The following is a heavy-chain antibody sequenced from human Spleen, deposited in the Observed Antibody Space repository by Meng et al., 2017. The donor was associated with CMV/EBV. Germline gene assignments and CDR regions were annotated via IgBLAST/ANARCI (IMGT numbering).Heavy chain of an antibody. Sequence: QGQLQGRGPGRVKPSETLSLTCAVYGGSFSGYYWGWIRQSPGKGLEWIGEINDIGDTNYNPSLKSRVTISVDTSKNRFSLKLSSVTAADRAVYYCTRRTLPFEVWGQGTLVTVSS. CDR1: GGSFSGYY. D-gene: IGHD1-14*01. V-gene: IGHV4-34*01. CDR2: INDIGDT. J-gene: IGHJ4*02. CDR3: TRRTLPFEV.